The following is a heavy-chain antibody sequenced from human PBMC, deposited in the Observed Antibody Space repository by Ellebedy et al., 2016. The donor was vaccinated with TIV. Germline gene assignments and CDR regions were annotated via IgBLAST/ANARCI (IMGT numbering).Heavy chain of an antibody. CDR3: AREVVVVADSEDDEFVPGGLDV. V-gene: IGHV1-69*13. J-gene: IGHJ6*02. D-gene: IGHD2-15*01. CDR1: GGTFSSYS. CDR2: VTPALDTA. Sequence: SVKVSCXASGGTFSSYSFNWVRQAPGQGLEWMGGVTPALDTAKYSEKFQGRLTITADESTSTAHMELSRLRSEDTAVYFCAREVVVVADSEDDEFVPGGLDVWGQGTTVTVSS.